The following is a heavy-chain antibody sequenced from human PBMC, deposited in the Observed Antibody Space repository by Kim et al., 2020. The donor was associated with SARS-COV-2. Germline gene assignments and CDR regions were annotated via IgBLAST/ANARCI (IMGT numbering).Heavy chain of an antibody. CDR1: GYTLTELS. CDR3: ATAISWVDIGEKNAFDI. J-gene: IGHJ3*02. D-gene: IGHD3-10*01. CDR2: FDPEDGET. V-gene: IGHV1-24*01. Sequence: ASVKVSCKVSGYTLTELSMHWVRQAPGKGLEWMGGFDPEDGETIYAQKFQGRVTMTEDTSTDTAYMELSSLRSEDTAVYYCATAISWVDIGEKNAFDIWGQGTMVTVSS.